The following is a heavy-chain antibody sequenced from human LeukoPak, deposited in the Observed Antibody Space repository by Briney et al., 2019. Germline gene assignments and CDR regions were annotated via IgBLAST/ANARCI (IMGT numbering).Heavy chain of an antibody. CDR1: GFTFSTYN. D-gene: IGHD1-26*01. V-gene: IGHV3-21*01. Sequence: GGSLRLSCAASGFTFSTYNMNWVRQAPGKGLEWVSSITSDSRYMYYADSVKGRFTISRDNSKNTLYLQMNSLRAEDTAVYYCAKDRERAFDYWGQGTLVTVSS. CDR3: AKDRERAFDY. CDR2: ITSDSRYM. J-gene: IGHJ4*02.